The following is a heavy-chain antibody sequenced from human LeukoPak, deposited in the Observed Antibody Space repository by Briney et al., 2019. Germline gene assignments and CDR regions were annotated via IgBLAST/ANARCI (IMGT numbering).Heavy chain of an antibody. CDR2: INPNSGGT. CDR3: ARDPDGRRDAEDY. J-gene: IGHJ4*02. V-gene: IGHV1-2*06. CDR1: GYTFTGYY. Sequence: GASVKVSCKASGYTFTGYYMHWVRQAPGQGLEWVGRINPNSGGTNYAQKFQGRVTMTRDTSISTAYMELSRLRSDDTAVYYCARDPDGRRDAEDYWGQGTLVTVSS. D-gene: IGHD5-24*01.